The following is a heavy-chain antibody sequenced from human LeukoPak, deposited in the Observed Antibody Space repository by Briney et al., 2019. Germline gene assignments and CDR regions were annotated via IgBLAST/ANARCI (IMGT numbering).Heavy chain of an antibody. CDR2: IYHSGST. CDR1: GGSISSGGYS. CDR3: ARETPMAYFDY. V-gene: IGHV4-30-2*01. D-gene: IGHD5-24*01. Sequence: SQTLSLTCAVSGGSISSGGYSWSWIRQPPGKGLEWIGYIYHSGSTYYNPSLKSRVTTSVDRSKNQFSLKLSSVTAADTAVYYCARETPMAYFDYWGQGTLVTVSP. J-gene: IGHJ4*02.